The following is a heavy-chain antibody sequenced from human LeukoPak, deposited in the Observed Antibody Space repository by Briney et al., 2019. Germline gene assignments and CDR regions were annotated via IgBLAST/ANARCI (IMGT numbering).Heavy chain of an antibody. V-gene: IGHV1-2*02. Sequence: GASVKVSCKASGYTFTSYAMNWVRQAPGQGLEWMGWINPNGGGTNYAQKFQGRVTMTRDTSISTAYMELSRLRSDDTAVYYCARDDCSSTSCYYLRYYFDYWGQGTLVTVSS. CDR3: ARDDCSSTSCYYLRYYFDY. D-gene: IGHD2-2*01. J-gene: IGHJ4*02. CDR1: GYTFTSYA. CDR2: INPNGGGT.